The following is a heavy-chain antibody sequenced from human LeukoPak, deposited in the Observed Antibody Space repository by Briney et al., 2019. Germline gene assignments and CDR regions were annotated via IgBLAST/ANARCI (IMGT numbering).Heavy chain of an antibody. D-gene: IGHD6-13*01. V-gene: IGHV4-4*07. Sequence: SETLSLTCTVSGGSISSYYWSWIRQPAGKGLEWIGRIYTSGSTNYNPSLKSRVTMSVDTSKNQFSLKLSPVTAADTAVYYCARAAADIAAAGRNYYYGMDVWGQGTTVTVSS. CDR3: ARAAADIAAAGRNYYYGMDV. CDR2: IYTSGST. CDR1: GGSISSYY. J-gene: IGHJ6*02.